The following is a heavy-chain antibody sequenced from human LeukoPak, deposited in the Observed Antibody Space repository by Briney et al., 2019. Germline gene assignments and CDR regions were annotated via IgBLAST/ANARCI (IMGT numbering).Heavy chain of an antibody. Sequence: SGGSLRLSCAASGFTFSSYDMHWVRQGTGKGLEWVSAIGNGGDTYYLGSVKGRFTIPRENAKNSLYLQMNSLRAEDTAVYYCARGRSSSWYYYFDYWGQGTLVTVSS. CDR3: ARGRSSSWYYYFDY. CDR2: IGNGGDT. D-gene: IGHD6-13*01. J-gene: IGHJ4*02. CDR1: GFTFSSYD. V-gene: IGHV3-13*01.